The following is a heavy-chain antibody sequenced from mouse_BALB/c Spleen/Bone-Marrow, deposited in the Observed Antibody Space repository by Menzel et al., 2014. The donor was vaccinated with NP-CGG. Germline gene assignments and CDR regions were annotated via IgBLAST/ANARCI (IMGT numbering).Heavy chain of an antibody. CDR1: GFSLTSYG. Sequence: AQLQQSRPGLVQPSQSLSIICTVSGFSLTSYGVHWVRQSPGKGLEWLGVIWSGGSTDYNAAFISRLSISKDNSKSQVFFKMNSLQANDTAIYYCARNYYGSSYYAMDYWGQGTSDTVSS. CDR3: ARNYYGSSYYAMDY. V-gene: IGHV2-2*02. D-gene: IGHD1-1*01. CDR2: IWSGGST. J-gene: IGHJ4*01.